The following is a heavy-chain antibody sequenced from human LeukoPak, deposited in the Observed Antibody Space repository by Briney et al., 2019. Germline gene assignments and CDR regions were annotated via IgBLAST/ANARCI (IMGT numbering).Heavy chain of an antibody. CDR2: IGTRGDT. D-gene: IGHD6-19*01. V-gene: IGHV3-13*01. CDR1: GLTLSRYD. J-gene: IGHJ6*02. CDR3: VRAPPYSSASWGYYGMDV. Sequence: GGSLILSCAASGLTLSRYDMHWVRQATGEGLEWVSAIGTRGDTYYAGSVKGRFTMSRENAKNSLYLQMNSLSAGDTAVYYCVRAPPYSSASWGYYGMDVWGQGTTVTVSS.